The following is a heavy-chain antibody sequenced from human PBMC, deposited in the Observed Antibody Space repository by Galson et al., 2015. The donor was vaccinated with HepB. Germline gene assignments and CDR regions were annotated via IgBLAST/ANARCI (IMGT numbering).Heavy chain of an antibody. J-gene: IGHJ3*02. V-gene: IGHV1-69*04. D-gene: IGHD3-10*01. CDR2: IIPILGIA. Sequence: SVKVSCKASGGTFSSYAISWVRQAPGQGLEWMGRIIPILGIANYAQKFQGRVTITADKSTSTAYMELSSLRSEDTAVYYCARDYSSGSYYLSHLSGAFDIWGQGTMVTVSS. CDR3: ARDYSSGSYYLSHLSGAFDI. CDR1: GGTFSSYA.